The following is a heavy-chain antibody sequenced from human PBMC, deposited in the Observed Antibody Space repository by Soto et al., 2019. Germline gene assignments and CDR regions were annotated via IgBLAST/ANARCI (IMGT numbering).Heavy chain of an antibody. CDR1: GFPFSSRA. V-gene: IGHV3-23*01. CDR3: AEWARYCSGADCRA. D-gene: IGHD2-15*01. J-gene: IGHJ5*02. Sequence: EVQLLESGGGLVQPGGSLRLSCAASGFPFSSRAMSWVRQAPGKGLEWVSAISGSGTITYYADSVKGRFTTSRDTSKNTLYLQMSSLRADDTAVYYCAEWARYCSGADCRAWGQGTLVTVSS. CDR2: ISGSGTIT.